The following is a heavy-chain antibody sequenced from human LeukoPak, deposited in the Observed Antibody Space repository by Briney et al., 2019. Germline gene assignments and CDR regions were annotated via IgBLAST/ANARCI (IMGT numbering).Heavy chain of an antibody. CDR1: GFTFSTYA. CDR3: AREAQMTTLKGGNWFDP. Sequence: PGGSLRLSCAASGFTFSTYAMGWVRQAPGKGLEWVSTISGSGGSTYYADSLKGRFTISRDNSKNTLYLQMNSLRAEDTAVYYCAREAQMTTLKGGNWFDPWGQGTLVTVSS. J-gene: IGHJ5*02. CDR2: ISGSGGST. V-gene: IGHV3-23*01. D-gene: IGHD5-24*01.